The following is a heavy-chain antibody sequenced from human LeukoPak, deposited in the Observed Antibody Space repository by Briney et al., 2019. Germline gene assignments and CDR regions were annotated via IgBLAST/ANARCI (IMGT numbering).Heavy chain of an antibody. CDR1: GYSFTSYW. J-gene: IGHJ5*02. CDR2: IYPGDSDT. Sequence: GESLKISCKGSGYSFTSYWIGWVRQMPGKGLEWMGIIYPGDSDTRYSPSFQAQVTISADKSISTAYLQWSSLKASDTAMYYCARQTRARYCTNGVCYVSWFDPWGQGTLVTASS. V-gene: IGHV5-51*01. D-gene: IGHD2-8*01. CDR3: ARQTRARYCTNGVCYVSWFDP.